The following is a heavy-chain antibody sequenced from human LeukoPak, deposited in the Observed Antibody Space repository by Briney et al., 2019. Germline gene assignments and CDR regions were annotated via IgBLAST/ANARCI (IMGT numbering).Heavy chain of an antibody. V-gene: IGHV3-23*01. CDR3: TKDIITGFSSGWYFAY. Sequence: GGSLRLSCAASDFTFGSYAMSWVRQAPGKGLGWVSVTSGSDDSTHYADSVKGRFIISRDNSKNTLYLQMNSLRVEDTAVYYCTKDIITGFSSGWYFAYWGQGTLVTVSS. CDR2: TSGSDDST. CDR1: DFTFGSYA. D-gene: IGHD6-13*01. J-gene: IGHJ4*02.